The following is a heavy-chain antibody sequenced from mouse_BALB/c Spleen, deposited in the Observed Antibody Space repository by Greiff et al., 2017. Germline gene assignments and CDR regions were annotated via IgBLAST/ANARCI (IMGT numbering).Heavy chain of an antibody. CDR1: GFTFSSYT. Sequence: EVKLMESGGGLVKPGGSLKLSCAASGFTFSSYTMPWVRQTPEKRLEWVATISSGGSYTYYPDSVKGRFTISRDNAKNTLYLQMCRLKSEDTAMYYCTRAYGYDGNYAMDYWGQGTSVTVSS. J-gene: IGHJ4*01. D-gene: IGHD2-2*01. CDR3: TRAYGYDGNYAMDY. V-gene: IGHV5-6-4*01. CDR2: ISSGGSYT.